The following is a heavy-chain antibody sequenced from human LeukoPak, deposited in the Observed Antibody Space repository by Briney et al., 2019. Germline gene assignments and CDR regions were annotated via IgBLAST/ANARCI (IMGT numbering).Heavy chain of an antibody. J-gene: IGHJ4*02. CDR2: INVGNGNT. D-gene: IGHD6-19*01. CDR1: GYTFTNYA. V-gene: IGHV1-3*01. CDR3: ARDFPRGRFVAGTDLTDY. Sequence: ASVKVSCKASGYTFTNYAMHWVRQAPGQRLEWMGWINVGNGNTKYSEKFQGRVTMTTDTSTSTAYMELRSLRSDDTAVYYCARDFPRGRFVAGTDLTDYWGQGTLVTVSS.